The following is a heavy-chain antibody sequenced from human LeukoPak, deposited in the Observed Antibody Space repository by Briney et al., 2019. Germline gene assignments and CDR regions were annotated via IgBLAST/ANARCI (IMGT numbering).Heavy chain of an antibody. J-gene: IGHJ4*02. D-gene: IGHD2-2*01. Sequence: GGSLRLSCAASGFTCSSYSMNWVRQAPGKGLEWVSYISSSSSTIYYADSVKGRFTISRDNAKNSLYMQMNSLRAEDTAVYYCARDANYCSSTSCYWGVFDYWGQGTLVTVSS. V-gene: IGHV3-48*01. CDR3: ARDANYCSSTSCYWGVFDY. CDR1: GFTCSSYS. CDR2: ISSSSSTI.